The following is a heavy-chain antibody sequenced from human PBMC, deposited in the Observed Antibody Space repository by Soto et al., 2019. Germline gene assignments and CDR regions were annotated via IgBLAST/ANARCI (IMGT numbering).Heavy chain of an antibody. CDR2: ISYDGSNK. J-gene: IGHJ3*02. CDR1: GFTFSSYG. V-gene: IGHV3-30*18. CDR3: AKMAGPGAFDI. Sequence: GGSLRLSCSASGFTFSSYGMHWVRQAPGKGLEWVAVISYDGSNKYYADSVKGRFTISRDNSKNTLYLQMNSLRAEDTAVYYCAKMAGPGAFDIWGQGTMVTVSS.